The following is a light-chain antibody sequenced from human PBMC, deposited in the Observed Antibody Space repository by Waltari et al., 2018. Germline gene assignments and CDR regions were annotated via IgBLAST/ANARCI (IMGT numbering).Light chain of an antibody. CDR2: GAR. Sequence: IVLTQSPGTLSLSPGEGATLSCRASQSIDRSHLAWYQQKPGQPPRLLLYGARSRATGVPDRFSGSGSVTDFTLTIDRLEPEDFAVYYCQQYDNSPVYTFGQGTKLEI. V-gene: IGKV3-20*01. CDR1: QSIDRSH. CDR3: QQYDNSPVYT. J-gene: IGKJ2*01.